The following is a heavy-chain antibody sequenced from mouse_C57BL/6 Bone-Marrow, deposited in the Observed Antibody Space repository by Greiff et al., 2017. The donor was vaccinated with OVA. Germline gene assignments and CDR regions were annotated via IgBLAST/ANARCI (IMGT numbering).Heavy chain of an antibody. CDR2: IWSGGRT. D-gene: IGHD1-1*01. Sequence: VKLQESGPGLVQPSQSLSITCTVSGFSLTSYGVHWVRQPPGKGLECLGMIWSGGRTASNAAFISRLSISKDNSKSQVFFKMNSLQADDTAIYYCAKTTVVDDFDVWGTGTTVTVSS. CDR1: GFSLTSYG. CDR3: AKTTVVDDFDV. V-gene: IGHV2-4*01. J-gene: IGHJ1*03.